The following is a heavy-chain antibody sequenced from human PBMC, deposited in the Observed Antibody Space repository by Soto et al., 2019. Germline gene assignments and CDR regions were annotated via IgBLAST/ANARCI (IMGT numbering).Heavy chain of an antibody. D-gene: IGHD3-10*01. V-gene: IGHV4-59*01. CDR1: GGSISSYY. CDR3: ERASIRLSDVFDI. J-gene: IGHJ3*02. Sequence: PSETLSLTCTVSGGSISSYYWSWIRQPPGKGLEWIGYIYYSGSTNYNPSLKSRVTISVDTSKNQFSLKLSSVTAADTAVYYCERASIRLSDVFDIWGQGTMVTVSS. CDR2: IYYSGST.